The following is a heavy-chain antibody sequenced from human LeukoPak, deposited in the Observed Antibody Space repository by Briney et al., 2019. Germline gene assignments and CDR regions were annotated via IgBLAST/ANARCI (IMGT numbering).Heavy chain of an antibody. CDR3: ARDLPYCSGGSCYHSN. V-gene: IGHV4-59*01. CDR2: IYYTGST. CDR1: GDSISSYY. D-gene: IGHD2-15*01. J-gene: IGHJ4*02. Sequence: PSETLSLTCTVSGDSISSYYWSWIRQPPGKGLEWIGYIYYTGSTNYNPSLKSRVTISVDTSKNQFSLKLSSVTAADTAVYYCARDLPYCSGGSCYHSNWGQGTLVTVSS.